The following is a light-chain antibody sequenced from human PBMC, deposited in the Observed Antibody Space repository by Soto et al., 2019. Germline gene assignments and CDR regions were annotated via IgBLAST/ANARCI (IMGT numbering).Light chain of an antibody. CDR2: DAS. CDR3: QQRSNWPQIT. Sequence: EIVLTQSPATLSLSPGERATLSCRASQSVSIYLAWYQQKPGQAPRLLIYDASNRATGIPARFSGSGSGTDFTLTISSLEPEDFAVYYCQQRSNWPQITFGQGTRLEIK. CDR1: QSVSIY. J-gene: IGKJ5*01. V-gene: IGKV3-11*01.